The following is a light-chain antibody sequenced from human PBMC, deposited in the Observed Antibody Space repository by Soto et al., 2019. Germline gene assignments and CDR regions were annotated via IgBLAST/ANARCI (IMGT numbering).Light chain of an antibody. V-gene: IGKV1-33*01. CDR1: QSISNY. CDR2: DAS. J-gene: IGKJ4*01. Sequence: DIQMPQSPSSLSTSVGDRVTITCRASQSISNYLNWYQQKPGKAPKLLIYDASNLETGVPSRFSGSGSGTDFTFTISSLQPEDIATYYCQQYDNLPLTFGGGTKVDI. CDR3: QQYDNLPLT.